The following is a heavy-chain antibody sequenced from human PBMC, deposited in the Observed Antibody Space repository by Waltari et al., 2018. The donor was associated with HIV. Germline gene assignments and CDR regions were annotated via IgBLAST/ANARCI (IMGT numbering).Heavy chain of an antibody. Sequence: VQLVQSGAEVKKPGASVKVSCTASGYNFTGYYMHWVRQAPGQGLDWMGRINPNSGGTNYAQKFQGRVTMTRDTSISTAYMELSRLRSDDTAVYYCARGDYCSSTSCYINGMDVWGQGTTVTVSS. CDR1: GYNFTGYY. V-gene: IGHV1-2*06. CDR2: INPNSGGT. J-gene: IGHJ6*02. D-gene: IGHD2-2*02. CDR3: ARGDYCSSTSCYINGMDV.